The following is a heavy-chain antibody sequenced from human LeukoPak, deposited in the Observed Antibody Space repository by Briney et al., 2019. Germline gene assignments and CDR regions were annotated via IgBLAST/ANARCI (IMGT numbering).Heavy chain of an antibody. CDR2: MNTKSGNT. CDR1: GYTFTRYD. J-gene: IGHJ4*02. Sequence: ASVKVSCKASGYTFTRYDINGVRQATGQGLEWMGWMNTKSGNTGHAQKFQGRVTISRDTSINTVYMELSSLRSEDTAVYFCARVDGSPDYWGQGTLVTVSS. CDR3: ARVDGSPDY. D-gene: IGHD3-22*01. V-gene: IGHV1-8*03.